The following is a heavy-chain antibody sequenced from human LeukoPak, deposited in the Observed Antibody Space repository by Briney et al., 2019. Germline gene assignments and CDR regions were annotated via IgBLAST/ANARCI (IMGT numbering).Heavy chain of an antibody. V-gene: IGHV4-59*08. CDR2: IYYSGST. D-gene: IGHD5-18*01. CDR1: GGSISSYY. Sequence: PSETVSLTCTVSGGSISSYYWSWIRQPPGKGLEWIGYIYYSGSTNYNPSLKSRVTISVDTSKNQFSLKLSSVTAADTAVYYCARGLATHQWLPFDYWGQGTLVTVSS. CDR3: ARGLATHQWLPFDY. J-gene: IGHJ4*02.